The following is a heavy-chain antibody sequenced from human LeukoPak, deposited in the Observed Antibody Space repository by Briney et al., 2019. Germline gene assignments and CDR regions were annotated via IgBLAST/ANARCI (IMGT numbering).Heavy chain of an antibody. D-gene: IGHD3-9*01. CDR2: IYYSGST. CDR1: AGSISSYY. V-gene: IGHV4-59*01. CDR3: ARGNDILTGYFEYFDY. Sequence: SETLSLTCTSSAGSISSYYWSWIRQPPGKGLEWIGYIYYSGSTNYNPSLKSRVTISVDTSKNQFSLKLSSVTAADTAVYYCARGNDILTGYFEYFDYWGQGTLVTVSS. J-gene: IGHJ4*02.